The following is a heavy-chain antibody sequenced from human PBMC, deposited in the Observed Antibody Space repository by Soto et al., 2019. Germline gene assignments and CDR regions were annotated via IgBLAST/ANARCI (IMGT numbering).Heavy chain of an antibody. CDR1: GGSFISYI. J-gene: IGHJ6*03. CDR2: SVPIQGRA. CDR3: AKNLVFVDPAYMDV. V-gene: IGHV1-69*02. Sequence: QVQLVQSGAEVRKPGSSVKVSCEASGGSFISYIFTWVRQAPGQGLEWMGRSVPIQGRADYALKFQDRVTITADRSTQPVYMELRSLRTEETALYYCAKNLVFVDPAYMDVWGKGTTVTVSS. D-gene: IGHD2-21*01.